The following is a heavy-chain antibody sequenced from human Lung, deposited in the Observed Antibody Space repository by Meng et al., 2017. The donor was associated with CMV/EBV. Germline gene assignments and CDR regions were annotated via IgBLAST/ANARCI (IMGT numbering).Heavy chain of an antibody. CDR2: SYYDGTT. CDR3: ARQAPDNWFDP. V-gene: IGHV4-31*03. J-gene: IGHJ5*02. Sequence: CTAPSGPMSSGGYCWSWIRQHAEKGLEWIGYSYYDGTTHYNPSLRSRVSISVDKSKNQFSLKLNSVTAADTAVYYCARQAPDNWFDPWGQGALVTVSS. CDR1: SGPMSSGGYC.